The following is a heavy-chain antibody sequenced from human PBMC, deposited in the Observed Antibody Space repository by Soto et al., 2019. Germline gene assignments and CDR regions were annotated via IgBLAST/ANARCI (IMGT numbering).Heavy chain of an antibody. CDR2: IIPMYGTA. Sequence: QVQLVQSGAEVKKPGSSVKVSCRASGGNFDSYAISWVRQAPGQGLEWMGGIIPMYGTANYAQKFQDRVTFTADKSTSTAYMDLMSLRSDDTAVFYCARGLSYCSGGSCYIFQQWGQGTLVTVSS. J-gene: IGHJ1*01. V-gene: IGHV1-69*06. D-gene: IGHD2-15*01. CDR1: GGNFDSYA. CDR3: ARGLSYCSGGSCYIFQQ.